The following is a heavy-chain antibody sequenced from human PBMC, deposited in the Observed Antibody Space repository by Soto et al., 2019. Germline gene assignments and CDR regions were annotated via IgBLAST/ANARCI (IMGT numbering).Heavy chain of an antibody. CDR3: ARETSDCSGGSCYYYYYGMDV. V-gene: IGHV1-69*01. CDR1: GGTFSSYA. D-gene: IGHD2-15*01. J-gene: IGHJ6*02. CDR2: LIPIFGTA. Sequence: QVQLVQSGAEVKKPGSSVKVSCKASGGTFSSYAISWVRQAPGQGLEWMGGLIPIFGTANYAQKFQGRVTITADESTSTAYMELSSLRSEDTAVYYCARETSDCSGGSCYYYYYGMDVWGQGTTVTVSS.